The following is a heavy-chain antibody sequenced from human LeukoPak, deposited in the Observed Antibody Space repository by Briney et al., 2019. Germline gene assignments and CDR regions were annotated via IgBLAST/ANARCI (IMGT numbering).Heavy chain of an antibody. V-gene: IGHV4-30-2*01. J-gene: IGHJ5*02. CDR3: ARGVNDFWSGYLYWFDP. CDR2: IFQSGST. CDR1: GGSISSGDYS. Sequence: SETLSLTCAVSGGSISSGDYSWSWIRQPPGKGLEWIGYIFQSGSTYYNPSLKSRVTISVDTSKNQFSLKLSSVTAADTAVYYCARGVNDFWSGYLYWFDPWGQGTLVTVSS. D-gene: IGHD3-3*01.